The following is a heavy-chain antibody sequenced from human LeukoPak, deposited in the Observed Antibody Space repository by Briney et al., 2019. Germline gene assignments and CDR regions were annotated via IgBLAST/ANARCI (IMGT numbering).Heavy chain of an antibody. CDR3: ARGGLYDFWSGYSGYYFDY. CDR1: GGSFSGYY. J-gene: IGHJ4*02. V-gene: IGHV4-34*01. Sequence: PSETLSLTCAVYGGSFSGYYWSWIRQPPGKGLEWIGEINHSGSTNYNPSLKSRVTISVDTSKNQFSLKLSSVTAADTAVYYCARGGLYDFWSGYSGYYFDYWGQGTLVTVSS. D-gene: IGHD3-3*01. CDR2: INHSGST.